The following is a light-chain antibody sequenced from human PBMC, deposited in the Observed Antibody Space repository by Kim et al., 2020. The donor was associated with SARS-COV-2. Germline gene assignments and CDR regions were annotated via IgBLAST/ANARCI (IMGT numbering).Light chain of an antibody. V-gene: IGLV2-14*04. CDR1: SSDVGGYNY. CDR2: DGS. Sequence: GQSITISCTGTSSDVGGYNYVAWYQQHPGKAPKLMIYDGSKRTSGVSSRFSGYKSGNTAALTIAGQQAEDEADNYCRSYISSSSLVCGGGSQLTVL. J-gene: IGLJ2*01. CDR3: RSYISSSSLV.